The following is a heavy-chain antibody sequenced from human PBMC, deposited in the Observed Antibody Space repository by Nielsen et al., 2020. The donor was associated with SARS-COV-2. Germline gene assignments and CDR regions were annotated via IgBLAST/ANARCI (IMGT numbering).Heavy chain of an antibody. D-gene: IGHD1-26*01. CDR2: ISGSGGST. V-gene: IGHV3-23*01. Sequence: GESLKISCAASGFTFSSYAMSWVRQAPGKGLEWVSAISGSGGSTYYADSVKGRFTISRDNSKNTLYLQMNSLRAEDTAVYYCATTPGSHDAFDIWGQGTMVTVSS. CDR3: ATTPGSHDAFDI. J-gene: IGHJ3*02. CDR1: GFTFSSYA.